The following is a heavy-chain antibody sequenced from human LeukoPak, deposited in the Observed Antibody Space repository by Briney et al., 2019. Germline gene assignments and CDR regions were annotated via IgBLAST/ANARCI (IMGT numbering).Heavy chain of an antibody. D-gene: IGHD6-19*01. Sequence: SGGSLRLSCAASGFTFSDYYMSWIRQAPGKGLEWVSYISSSGSTIYYADSVKGRFTISRDNAKNSLYLQMNSLRAEDTAVYYCAKEIIAVAGNYFDYWGQGTLVTVSS. CDR3: AKEIIAVAGNYFDY. J-gene: IGHJ4*02. V-gene: IGHV3-11*01. CDR2: ISSSGSTI. CDR1: GFTFSDYY.